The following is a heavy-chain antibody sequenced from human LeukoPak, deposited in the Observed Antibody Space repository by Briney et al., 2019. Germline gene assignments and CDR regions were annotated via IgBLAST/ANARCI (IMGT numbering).Heavy chain of an antibody. CDR1: GGSISSYY. J-gene: IGHJ4*02. CDR3: ARHRIVGATTCFDY. V-gene: IGHV4-59*08. CDR2: IYYSGST. Sequence: SETLSLTCTVSGGSISSYYWSWLRQPPGKGLEWIGYIYYSGSTNYNPSLKSRVTISVDTSKNQFSLKLSSVTAADTAVYYCARHRIVGATTCFDYWGQGTLVTVSS. D-gene: IGHD1-26*01.